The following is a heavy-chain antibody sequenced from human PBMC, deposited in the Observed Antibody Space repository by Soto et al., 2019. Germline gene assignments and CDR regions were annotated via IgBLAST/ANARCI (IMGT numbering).Heavy chain of an antibody. V-gene: IGHV3-23*01. D-gene: IGHD6-6*01. CDR3: AKDEGTSSTVFDY. J-gene: IGHJ4*02. Sequence: GGSLRLSCVASGFTFKAYAMGWVRQAPGKGLEWVSSITATDGNTYYADSVRGRFTISRDNSRNSLFLQMNGLRPEDSALYYCAKDEGTSSTVFDYWGQGTLVTVSS. CDR2: ITATDGNT. CDR1: GFTFKAYA.